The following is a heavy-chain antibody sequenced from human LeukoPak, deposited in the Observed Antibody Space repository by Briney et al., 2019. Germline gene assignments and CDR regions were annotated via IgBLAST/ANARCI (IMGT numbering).Heavy chain of an antibody. J-gene: IGHJ3*02. CDR1: RFTLKSYW. CDR3: ASFGSGYDRGAFDI. D-gene: IGHD5-12*01. Sequence: GCSLRIFCAACRFTLKSYWIHGVRKATCKGPLWVSRINSDGSSTSYADSVKGRFTISRDNAKNTLYLQMNSLRAEDTAVYYCASFGSGYDRGAFDIWGQGTMVTVSS. CDR2: INSDGSST. V-gene: IGHV3-74*01.